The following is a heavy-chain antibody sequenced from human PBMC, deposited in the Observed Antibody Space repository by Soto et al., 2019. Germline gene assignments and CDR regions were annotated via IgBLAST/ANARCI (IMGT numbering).Heavy chain of an antibody. Sequence: SETLSLTCAVYGGSFSGYYWSWIRQPPGKGLEWIGEINHSGSTNYNPSLKSRVTISVDTSKNQFSLKLSSVTAADTAVYYCARKTRLNCSGGSCYPYYYYYYYMDVWGKGTTVTVSS. CDR2: INHSGST. J-gene: IGHJ6*03. V-gene: IGHV4-34*01. CDR1: GGSFSGYY. D-gene: IGHD2-15*01. CDR3: ARKTRLNCSGGSCYPYYYYYYYMDV.